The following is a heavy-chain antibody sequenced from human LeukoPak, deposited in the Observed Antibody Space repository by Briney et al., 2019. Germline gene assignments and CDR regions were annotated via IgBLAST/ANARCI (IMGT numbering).Heavy chain of an antibody. V-gene: IGHV3-30-3*01. D-gene: IGHD4-23*01. J-gene: IGHJ4*02. CDR1: GFTFSSYA. CDR3: AKVGTTVVTLNFDY. CDR2: ISYDGSNK. Sequence: PGGSLRLSCAASGFTFSSYAMHWVRQAPGKGLEWVAVISYDGSNKYYADSVKGRFTISRDNSKNTLYLQMNSLRAEDTAVYYCAKVGTTVVTLNFDYWGQGTLVTVSS.